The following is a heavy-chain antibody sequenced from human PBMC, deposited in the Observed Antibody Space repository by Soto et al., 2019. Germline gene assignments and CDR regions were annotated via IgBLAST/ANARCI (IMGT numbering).Heavy chain of an antibody. Sequence: LSLTCSVSGGSIISGYYWSWIRQPPGRGLEWIAYIFHSGITNYNPSLKSRVTISVDTSKNQFSLKLNSLTAADTAVYYCARSEAASGPPFDLWGQGTLVTVSS. J-gene: IGHJ4*02. D-gene: IGHD6-13*01. CDR2: IFHSGIT. CDR3: ARSEAASGPPFDL. V-gene: IGHV4-61*01. CDR1: GGSIISGYY.